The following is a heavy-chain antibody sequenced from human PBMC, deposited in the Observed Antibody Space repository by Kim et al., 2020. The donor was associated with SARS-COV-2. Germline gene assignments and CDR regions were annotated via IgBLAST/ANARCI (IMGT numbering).Heavy chain of an antibody. CDR1: GFTFSSYS. D-gene: IGHD6-13*01. V-gene: IGHV3-21*01. CDR3: ARGGGSSSWFTGWFDP. J-gene: IGHJ5*02. Sequence: LSLTCAASGFTFSSYSMNWVRQAPGKGLEWVSSISSSSSYIYYADSVKGRFTISRDNAKNSLYLQMNSLRAEDTAVYYCARGGGSSSWFTGWFDPWGQGTLVTVSS. CDR2: ISSSSSYI.